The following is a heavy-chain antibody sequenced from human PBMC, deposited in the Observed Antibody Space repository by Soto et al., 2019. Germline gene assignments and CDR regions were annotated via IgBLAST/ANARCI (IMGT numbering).Heavy chain of an antibody. CDR1: GFTFGAFG. V-gene: IGHV3-23*01. CDR3: AKWTRSGYCSGGSCYSGSRACFDS. D-gene: IGHD2-15*01. Sequence: GGSLRLSCATSGFTFGAFGMSWVRQAPGKGLEWVSGIRSGGDTRHYADSVKGRFTISRDNSRNTLYLQMDSLRAGDTAIYYGAKWTRSGYCSGGSCYSGSRACFDSWGQGTLVTVSS. J-gene: IGHJ4*02. CDR2: IRSGGDTR.